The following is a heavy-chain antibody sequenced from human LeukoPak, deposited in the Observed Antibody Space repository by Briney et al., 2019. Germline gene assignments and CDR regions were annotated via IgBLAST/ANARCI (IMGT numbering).Heavy chain of an antibody. CDR2: ISHDGRYK. V-gene: IGHV3-30*04. CDR1: GFTFSTHA. Sequence: GGSLRLSCAASGFTFSTHAMHWVRQAPGKWLEWVAVISHDGRYKYYGNSVKGRFTISRDNSKNTLSLEMISLRGEDTALYYCAREGTAMVRYYFDYWGQGTLVTVSS. J-gene: IGHJ4*02. D-gene: IGHD5-18*01. CDR3: AREGTAMVRYYFDY.